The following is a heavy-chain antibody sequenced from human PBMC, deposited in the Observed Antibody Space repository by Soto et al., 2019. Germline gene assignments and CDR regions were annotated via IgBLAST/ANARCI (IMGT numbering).Heavy chain of an antibody. CDR1: GFSLSTSGVG. CDR3: ARTSVNWGSRGLVDY. Sequence: QITLKESGPTLVKPTQTLTLTCTFSGFSLSTSGVGVGWIRQPPGKALEWLAFLYWDDDKRYSLSLKSRLTITKDTPKNQVLLTMTNMDPVDTATYYCARTSVNWGSRGLVDYWGQGTLVTVAS. D-gene: IGHD7-27*01. CDR2: LYWDDDK. V-gene: IGHV2-5*02. J-gene: IGHJ4*02.